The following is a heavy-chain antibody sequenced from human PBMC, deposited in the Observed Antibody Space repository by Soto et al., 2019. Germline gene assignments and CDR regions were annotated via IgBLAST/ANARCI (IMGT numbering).Heavy chain of an antibody. CDR1: GNTFTDYK. CDR3: TTWVDYGDYEGFDF. Sequence: VASVKVSCKTSGNTFTDYKLHWVRQAPGQGLEWMGWVDPNGGGTNSAQKFQGSVTMTRDTSITTVYLELSRLKTNDTATYFCTTWVDYGDYEGFDFWGQGTLVTVSS. D-gene: IGHD4-17*01. J-gene: IGHJ4*02. CDR2: VDPNGGGT. V-gene: IGHV1-2*04.